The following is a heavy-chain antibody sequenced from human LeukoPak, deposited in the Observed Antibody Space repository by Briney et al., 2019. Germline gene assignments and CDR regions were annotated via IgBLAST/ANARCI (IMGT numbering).Heavy chain of an antibody. CDR3: ARGAVLVVVPSTQLFYLCDY. CDR1: GGSFSGYY. Sequence: PSETLSLTCAVYGGSFSGYYWSWIRQPPGKGLEWIGEINHSGSTNYNPSLKSRVTISVDTSKNQFSLKLSSVTAADTAVYYCARGAVLVVVPSTQLFYLCDYWSRETLVTVSS. J-gene: IGHJ4*02. D-gene: IGHD2-2*01. V-gene: IGHV4-34*01. CDR2: INHSGST.